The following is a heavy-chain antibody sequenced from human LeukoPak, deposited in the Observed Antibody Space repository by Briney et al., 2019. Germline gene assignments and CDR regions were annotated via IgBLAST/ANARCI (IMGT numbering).Heavy chain of an antibody. V-gene: IGHV4-59*01. CDR2: RYYSGST. CDR1: GGSLNSYY. Sequence: PSETLSLTCSVSGGSLNSYYWTWTRQPPGKGLEWIGYRYYSGSTTYNPSLKSRVTISVDTSKSQFSLKLISVTAADTAIYYCARVRGDFETDWGQGTLVTVSS. J-gene: IGHJ1*01. CDR3: ARVRGDFETD. D-gene: IGHD3-16*01.